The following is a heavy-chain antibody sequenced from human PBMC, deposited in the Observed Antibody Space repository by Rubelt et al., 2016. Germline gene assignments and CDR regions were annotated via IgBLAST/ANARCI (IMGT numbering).Heavy chain of an antibody. D-gene: IGHD5-12*01. CDR2: IYYSGST. Sequence: QLQLQESGPGLVKPSETLSLTCTVSGGSISSSSYYWGWIRQPPGKGLEGIGSIYYSGSTYYNPSLKSRITISIDTSKNLFSLKLSSVTAADTAVYYCAGSNDYDVFDIWGQGTMVTVSS. V-gene: IGHV4-39*02. J-gene: IGHJ3*02. CDR3: AGSNDYDVFDI. CDR1: GGSISSSSYY.